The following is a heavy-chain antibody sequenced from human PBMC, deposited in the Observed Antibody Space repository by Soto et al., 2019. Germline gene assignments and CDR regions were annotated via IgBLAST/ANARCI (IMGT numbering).Heavy chain of an antibody. D-gene: IGHD1-7*01. CDR2: IYYNGIT. Sequence: SETLSLTCAVSGYSISSGYYCGWIRQPPGKGLEWIGYIYYNGITYYNPSLKSRVTISVDTSKNQFSLQLSSVTAADPAVYSCARDYNWNYAHWFDPWGQGTLVTVSS. J-gene: IGHJ5*02. CDR1: GYSISSGYY. V-gene: IGHV4-38-2*01. CDR3: ARDYNWNYAHWFDP.